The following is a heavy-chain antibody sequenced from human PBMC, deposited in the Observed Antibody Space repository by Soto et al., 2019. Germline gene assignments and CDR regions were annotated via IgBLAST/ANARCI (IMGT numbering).Heavy chain of an antibody. CDR3: ARGAYYXDSSGYSTPPPSYGMDV. Sequence: PGGSLRLSCAASGFTFSSYDMHWVRQATGKGLEWVSAIGTAGDTYYPGSVKGRFTISRENAKNSLYLQMNSLRAGDTAVYYCARGAYYXDSSGYSTPPPSYGMDVWGQGTTVTVSS. CDR1: GFTFSSYD. J-gene: IGHJ6*02. D-gene: IGHD3-22*01. V-gene: IGHV3-13*01. CDR2: IGTAGDT.